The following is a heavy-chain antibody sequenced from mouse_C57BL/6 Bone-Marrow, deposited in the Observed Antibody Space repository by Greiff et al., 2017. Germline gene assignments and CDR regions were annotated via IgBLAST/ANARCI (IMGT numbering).Heavy chain of an antibody. CDR1: GYTFTDYE. D-gene: IGHD1-1*01. CDR3: TRDYGSSYFDY. Sequence: QVQLQQSGAELVRPGASVTLSCKASGYTFTDYEMHWVKQTPVHGLEWIGAIDPETGGPAYNQKFKGKAILTADKSSSTAYMELRSLTSEDSAVYYCTRDYGSSYFDYWGQGTTLTVSS. CDR2: IDPETGGP. V-gene: IGHV1-15*01. J-gene: IGHJ2*01.